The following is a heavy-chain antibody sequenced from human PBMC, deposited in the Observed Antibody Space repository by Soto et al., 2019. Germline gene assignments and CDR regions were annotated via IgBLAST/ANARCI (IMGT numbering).Heavy chain of an antibody. CDR2: IYPGDSDI. V-gene: IGHV5-51*01. J-gene: IGHJ4*01. CDR3: ARSQALDN. Sequence: GESLKISCKVSGYTFTSNGIAWVRQMPGKSLEWMGIIYPGDSDIRYSPSFEGRVTISAEKSLSTAYLQLTSLKASDTAIYYCARSQALDNWGHGTLVNVSS. CDR1: GYTFTSNG.